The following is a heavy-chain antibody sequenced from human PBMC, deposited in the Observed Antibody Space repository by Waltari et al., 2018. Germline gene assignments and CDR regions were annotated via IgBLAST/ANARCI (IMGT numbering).Heavy chain of an antibody. D-gene: IGHD6-13*01. J-gene: IGHJ6*02. CDR3: ARQAQPVSRVPNYYYYGMDV. V-gene: IGHV5-51*01. CDR2: IYPGDSDT. CDR1: GYSFTSYW. Sequence: EVQLVQSGAEVKKPGESLKISCTGSGYSFTSYWIGWVRQMPGKGRGWMGIIYPGDSDTRYSPSFQGQVTISADKSISTAYLQWSSLKASDTAMYYCARQAQPVSRVPNYYYYGMDVWGQGTTVTVSS.